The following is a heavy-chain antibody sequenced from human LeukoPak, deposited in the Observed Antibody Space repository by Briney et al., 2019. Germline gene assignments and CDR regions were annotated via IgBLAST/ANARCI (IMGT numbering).Heavy chain of an antibody. CDR2: ISYSGNT. J-gene: IGHJ4*02. CDR3: ARLGGSHSPRGY. CDR1: GGSISSYY. V-gene: IGHV4-59*08. Sequence: NPSETLSLTCTVSGGSISSYYWSWVRQTPGKGLEWIGYISYSGNTNYNPSLRSRVTISLDTSKNQFSLNLTSVTAADTAVYYCARLGGSHSPRGYWGQGTLVTVSS. D-gene: IGHD1-26*01.